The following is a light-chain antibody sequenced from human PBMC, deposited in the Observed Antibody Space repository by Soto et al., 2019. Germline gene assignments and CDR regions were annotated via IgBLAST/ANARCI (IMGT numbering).Light chain of an antibody. CDR2: KAS. Sequence: IQMTQSPSTLSGSVGDIVTITCLASPTISSWFAWYQQKPWTAPKLLIYKASTLKSGVPSRFSGSGSGTEFTLTISSLQPDDFATYYCQHYNSYSEAFGQGTKVDIK. J-gene: IGKJ1*01. CDR3: QHYNSYSEA. CDR1: PTISSW. V-gene: IGKV1-5*03.